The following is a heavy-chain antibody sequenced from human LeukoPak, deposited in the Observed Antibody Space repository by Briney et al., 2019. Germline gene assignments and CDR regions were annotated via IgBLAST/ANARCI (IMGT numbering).Heavy chain of an antibody. CDR1: GYTFTSYA. CDR3: ARDGQNYDSGKAAYFDY. V-gene: IGHV1-3*01. CDR2: INAGNGNT. J-gene: IGHJ4*02. Sequence: ASVKVSCKASGYTFTSYAMRWVRQAPGQRLEWMGWINAGNGNTEYSQKFQDRVTITRDTSASTAYMELSSLRSEDTAVYYCARDGQNYDSGKAAYFDYWGQGALVTVSS. D-gene: IGHD3-10*01.